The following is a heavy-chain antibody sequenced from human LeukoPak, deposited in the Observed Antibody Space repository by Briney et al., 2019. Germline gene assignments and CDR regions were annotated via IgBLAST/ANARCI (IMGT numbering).Heavy chain of an antibody. CDR1: GGSISSYY. J-gene: IGHJ6*02. V-gene: IGHV4-59*08. CDR2: IFYSGST. D-gene: IGHD3-9*01. CDR3: ARHRFLLGIYYYYGMDV. Sequence: SETLSLACTVAGGSISSYYWSWIRQPPGKGLGWLGYIFYSGSTNYNPSLKSRVTISVDTSKNQFSLKLSSVTAADTAVYYCARHRFLLGIYYYYGMDVWGQGTTVTVSS.